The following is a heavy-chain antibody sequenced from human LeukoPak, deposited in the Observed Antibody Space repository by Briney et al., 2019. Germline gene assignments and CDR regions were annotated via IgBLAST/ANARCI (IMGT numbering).Heavy chain of an antibody. Sequence: PGGSLRLSCVASGFTLSGYDMMWVRQCPGKGLEWVSSISKSDDRTYYADSVEGRFTISRDKSKSTVYLQMSSLRVDDTAVYYCAKDPFTFDGDYGDTWGQGTLVTVSS. CDR2: ISKSDDRT. CDR1: GFTLSGYD. D-gene: IGHD4-17*01. J-gene: IGHJ4*02. V-gene: IGHV3-23*01. CDR3: AKDPFTFDGDYGDT.